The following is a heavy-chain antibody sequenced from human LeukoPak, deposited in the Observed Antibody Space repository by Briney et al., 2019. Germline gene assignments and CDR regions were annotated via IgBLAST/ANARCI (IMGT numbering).Heavy chain of an antibody. CDR2: IRYDGSNK. J-gene: IGHJ5*02. D-gene: IGHD2-15*01. V-gene: IGHV3-30*02. CDR1: GFTFSNYG. Sequence: PGGSLRLSCAASGFTFSNYGMHWVRQAPAKGLEWVAFIRYDGSNKYYADSVKGRFTISRDNSENTLYLQMNSLRAEDTAVYYCAFCKLLLRSDWFDPWGQGTLVTVSS. CDR3: AFCKLLLRSDWFDP.